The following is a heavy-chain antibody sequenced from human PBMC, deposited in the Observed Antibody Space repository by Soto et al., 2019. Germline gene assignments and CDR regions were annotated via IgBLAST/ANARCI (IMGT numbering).Heavy chain of an antibody. D-gene: IGHD6-13*01. Sequence: GGSLRLSCAASGFTFSSYEMNWVRQAPGKGLEWVAVISFDGSNKYYVDSVKGRFTISRDNSKNTLYLQMNSLRAEDTAVYYCARGGAQHDASDIWGQGTMVTVSS. CDR1: GFTFSSYE. CDR3: ARGGAQHDASDI. V-gene: IGHV3-30*03. J-gene: IGHJ3*02. CDR2: ISFDGSNK.